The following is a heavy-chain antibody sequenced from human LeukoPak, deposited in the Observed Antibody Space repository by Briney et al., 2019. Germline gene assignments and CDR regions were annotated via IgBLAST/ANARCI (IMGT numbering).Heavy chain of an antibody. Sequence: ASVKVSCKASGYTFTSYGISWVRQAPGQGLEWMGWISAYNGNTNYAQKLQGRVTMTTDTSTSTAYMELRSLRSDDTAVYYCAREVVVAPAAPITSRYYYGMDVWGQGTTVTVSS. CDR1: GYTFTSYG. V-gene: IGHV1-18*01. J-gene: IGHJ6*02. CDR2: ISAYNGNT. D-gene: IGHD2-2*01. CDR3: AREVVVAPAAPITSRYYYGMDV.